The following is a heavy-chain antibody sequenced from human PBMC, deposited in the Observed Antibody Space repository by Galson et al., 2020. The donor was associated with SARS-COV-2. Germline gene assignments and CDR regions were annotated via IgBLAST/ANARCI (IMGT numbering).Heavy chain of an antibody. CDR3: ARLLVINSIWYDYFDY. D-gene: IGHD6-13*01. Sequence: GESLKISCQGSGYDFSGYWIAWVRQMPGKGPEWMGIIYPGDSDVKYNPSFQGHVTISADKSISTAYLQWNSLEASDSAIYYCARLLVINSIWYDYFDYWGQGARVTVSP. V-gene: IGHV5-51*01. CDR1: GYDFSGYW. J-gene: IGHJ4*02. CDR2: IYPGDSDV.